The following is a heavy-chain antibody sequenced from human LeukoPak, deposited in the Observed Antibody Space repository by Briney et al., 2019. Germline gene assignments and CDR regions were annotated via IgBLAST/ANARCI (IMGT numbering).Heavy chain of an antibody. Sequence: PGGSLRLSCAASGFTFRNYALSWVRQAPGKGLEWVSAIHSSGGSNTYYADSVKGRFTISRDHFKNTLYLQMNSLRAEDTAVYYCARGLRPGATFDYWGQGTLVTVSS. J-gene: IGHJ4*02. CDR1: GFTFRNYA. V-gene: IGHV3-23*01. D-gene: IGHD1-26*01. CDR3: ARGLRPGATFDY. CDR2: IHSSGGSNT.